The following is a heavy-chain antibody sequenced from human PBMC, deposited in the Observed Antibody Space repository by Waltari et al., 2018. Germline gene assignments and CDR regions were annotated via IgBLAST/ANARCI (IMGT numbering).Heavy chain of an antibody. CDR3: ATYIGASVGTAAFDV. J-gene: IGHJ3*01. Sequence: QLQLQESGPRLVRPSETLSLICRVPGVPITSHRHYWAWIRQSPGQGLEWIGTVSYSGTTYISPSLKSRVSVSRDTSKNQVSLILGSVTAADMAVYYCATYIGASVGTAAFDVWGQGTMVTVSS. CDR1: GVPITSHRHY. D-gene: IGHD5-12*01. V-gene: IGHV4-39*01. CDR2: VSYSGTT.